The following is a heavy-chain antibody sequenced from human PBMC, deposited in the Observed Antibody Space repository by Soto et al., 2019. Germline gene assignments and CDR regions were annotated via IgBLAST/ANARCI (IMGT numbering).Heavy chain of an antibody. J-gene: IGHJ4*02. CDR3: ARSVEWLASFDY. CDR2: MNPNSGNS. V-gene: IGHV1-8*01. D-gene: IGHD6-19*01. CDR1: GYTFTSYD. Sequence: QVQLVQSGAEVKKPGASVKVSCKASGYTFTSYDINWVRQATGQGLEWMGWMNPNSGNSGYAQKFQGRVTMTRNTSISTAYMELSSLRSEDTAVYYCARSVEWLASFDYWGQGTLVTVSS.